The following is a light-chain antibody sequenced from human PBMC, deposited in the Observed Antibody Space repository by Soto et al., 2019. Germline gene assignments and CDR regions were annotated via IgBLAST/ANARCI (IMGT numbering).Light chain of an antibody. CDR1: SEDVGGYDY. V-gene: IGLV2-14*01. J-gene: IGLJ1*01. Sequence: QSVLTQPASVSGSPGQSITISCSGTSEDVGGYDYVSWYQHHPGKAPKLMISEVSNRPSGLSNRFSGSKSGSTASLTISGLQAEDEADYYCSSHTSSSNLVLGSGTKVTVL. CDR2: EVS. CDR3: SSHTSSSNLV.